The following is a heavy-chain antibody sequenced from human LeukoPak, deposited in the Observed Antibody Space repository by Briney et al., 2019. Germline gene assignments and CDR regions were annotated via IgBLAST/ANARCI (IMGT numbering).Heavy chain of an antibody. Sequence: PSETLSLTCTVSGGSISSSSYYWGWIRQPPGKGLEWIGSIYYSGSTYYNPSLKSRVTISVDTSKNHFSLKLSSVTAADTAVYYCARGGGGSYHYYYYYMDVWGKGTTVTVSS. V-gene: IGHV4-39*02. D-gene: IGHD1-26*01. CDR3: ARGGGGSYHYYYYYMDV. CDR2: IYYSGST. CDR1: GGSISSSSYY. J-gene: IGHJ6*03.